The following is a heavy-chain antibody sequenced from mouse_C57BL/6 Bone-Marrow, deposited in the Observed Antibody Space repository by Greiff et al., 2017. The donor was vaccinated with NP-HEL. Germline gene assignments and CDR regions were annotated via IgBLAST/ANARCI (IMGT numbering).Heavy chain of an antibody. D-gene: IGHD2-3*01. V-gene: IGHV1-59*01. Sequence: QVQLQQPGAELVRPGTSVKLSCKASGYTFTSYWMHWVKQRPGQGLEWIGVIDPSGSYTNYNQKFKGQSTLTVAPSSSTTYMQLSSLRSEDSAVYYCAREDGYLYYDAMDYWGQGTSVTVSS. J-gene: IGHJ4*01. CDR2: IDPSGSYT. CDR1: GYTFTSYW. CDR3: AREDGYLYYDAMDY.